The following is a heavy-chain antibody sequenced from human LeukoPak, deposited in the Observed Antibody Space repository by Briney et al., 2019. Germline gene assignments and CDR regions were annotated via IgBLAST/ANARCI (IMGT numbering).Heavy chain of an antibody. D-gene: IGHD2-15*01. Sequence: SQTLSLTCTVSGGSISSGGYYWSWIRQHPGKGLEWIGYIYYSGSTYYNPSLKSRVTISVDTSKNQFSLKLSSVTAADTAVYYCASKNGGSGSIDYWGQGTLVTVSS. J-gene: IGHJ4*02. V-gene: IGHV4-31*03. CDR2: IYYSGST. CDR1: GGSISSGGYY. CDR3: ASKNGGSGSIDY.